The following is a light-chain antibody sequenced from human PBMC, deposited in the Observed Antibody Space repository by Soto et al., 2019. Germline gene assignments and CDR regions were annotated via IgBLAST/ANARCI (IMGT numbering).Light chain of an antibody. J-gene: IGLJ2*01. CDR3: QVWDSSSDHVV. Sequence: SYELTQPHSVSVAPGKTARITCGGNNIGSKSVHWYQQKPGQAPVLVIYYDSDRPSGIPERFSGSNSGNTATLTISRVEAGDEAGYYCQVWDSSSDHVVFGGGTQLTVL. CDR1: NIGSKS. V-gene: IGLV3-21*04. CDR2: YDS.